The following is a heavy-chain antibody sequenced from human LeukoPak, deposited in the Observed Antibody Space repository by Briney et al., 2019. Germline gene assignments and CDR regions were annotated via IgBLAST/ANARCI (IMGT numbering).Heavy chain of an antibody. Sequence: GGSLRLSCSVSGITFSSYAMHWVRQAPGRGLEYVSAISSNGRYTYYADSVKGRFTISRDNSKSALYLQMNSLRPEDTAVYYCVKDRDSGYDSLDYWGQGTLVTVSS. CDR2: ISSNGRYT. D-gene: IGHD5-12*01. CDR3: VKDRDSGYDSLDY. J-gene: IGHJ4*02. V-gene: IGHV3-64D*06. CDR1: GITFSSYA.